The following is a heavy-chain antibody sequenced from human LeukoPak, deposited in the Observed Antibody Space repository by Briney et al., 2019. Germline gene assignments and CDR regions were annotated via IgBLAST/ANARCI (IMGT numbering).Heavy chain of an antibody. CDR2: ISAYNGNT. J-gene: IGHJ4*02. Sequence: ASVKVSCKASVYTFTSYGISWVRQAPGQGLEWMGWISAYNGNTNYAQKLQGRVTMTTDTSTSTAYMELRSLRSDDTAVYYCARDDVRPYGSGSSANDYWGQGTLVTVSS. D-gene: IGHD3-10*01. CDR3: ARDDVRPYGSGSSANDY. V-gene: IGHV1-18*01. CDR1: VYTFTSYG.